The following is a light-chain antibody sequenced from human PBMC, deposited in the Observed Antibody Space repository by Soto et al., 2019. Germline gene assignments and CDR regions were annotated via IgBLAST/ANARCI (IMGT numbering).Light chain of an antibody. CDR1: QSVRSY. CDR3: HQRSDWPWT. CDR2: DAS. V-gene: IGKV3-11*01. Sequence: EPVLTHSPAILSLSPGERATLSCRASQSVRSYLAWYQQKPGQAPRLLIYDASNRATGIPARISGSGSGTDFTLTISSLEPEDFAVYYCHQRSDWPWTFGQGTRWIS. J-gene: IGKJ1*01.